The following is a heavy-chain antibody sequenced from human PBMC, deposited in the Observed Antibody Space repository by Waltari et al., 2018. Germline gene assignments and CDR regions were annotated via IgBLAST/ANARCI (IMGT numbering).Heavy chain of an antibody. CDR1: GYTFTSYD. CDR2: MNPNSGNT. Sequence: QVQLVQSGAEVKKPGASVKVSCKASGYTFTSYDINWVRQATGKGLEWMGWMNPNSGNTGYAQKFQGRVTMTRNTSISTAYMELSSLRSEDTAVYYCARARSKKIAAAAYYFDYWGQGTLVTVSS. V-gene: IGHV1-8*01. CDR3: ARARSKKIAAAAYYFDY. J-gene: IGHJ4*02. D-gene: IGHD6-13*01.